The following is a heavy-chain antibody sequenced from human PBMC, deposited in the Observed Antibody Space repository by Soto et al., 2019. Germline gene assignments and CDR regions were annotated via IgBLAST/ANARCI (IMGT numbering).Heavy chain of an antibody. CDR2: ISGGGGST. V-gene: IGHV3-23*01. Sequence: PGGSLRLSCAASGFTFSSYAMSWVRQAPGKGLEWVSAISGGGGSTYYADSVKGRFTISRDNSKNTLYLQMNSLRAEDTAVYYCAKWFSNFWSGYLDYFDYWGQGTLVTVSS. CDR1: GFTFSSYA. CDR3: AKWFSNFWSGYLDYFDY. D-gene: IGHD3-3*01. J-gene: IGHJ4*02.